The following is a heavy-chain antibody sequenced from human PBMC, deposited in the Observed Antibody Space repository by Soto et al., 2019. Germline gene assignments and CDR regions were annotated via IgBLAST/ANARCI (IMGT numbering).Heavy chain of an antibody. D-gene: IGHD6-6*01. Sequence: SETLSLTCTVSGGSISSGGYYWSWIRQHPGKGLEWIGYIYYSGSTYSNPSLKSRLTISVDTSKNQFSLQLSSVTAADTAVYYCARAGHSSSSEGANWFDPWGQGTLVTVSS. CDR3: ARAGHSSSSEGANWFDP. V-gene: IGHV4-31*03. CDR1: GGSISSGGYY. CDR2: IYYSGST. J-gene: IGHJ5*02.